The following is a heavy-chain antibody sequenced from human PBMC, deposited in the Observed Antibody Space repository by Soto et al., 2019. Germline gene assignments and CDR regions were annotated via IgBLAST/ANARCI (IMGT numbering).Heavy chain of an antibody. CDR3: ATSRYYHHNDAGDGFEI. CDR2: IYYTGST. V-gene: IGHV4-59*01. J-gene: IGHJ3*02. CDR1: GGSITNYY. Sequence: QVQLQESGPGLVKPSETLSLTCTVSGGSITNYYWTWIRQPPGKGLEWIGYIYYTGSTSNNPSLKRRVTLSIDTSKSQFSLKLSSVTAADTAVYYCATSRYYHHNDAGDGFEIWGQGTMVTVSS. D-gene: IGHD3-22*01.